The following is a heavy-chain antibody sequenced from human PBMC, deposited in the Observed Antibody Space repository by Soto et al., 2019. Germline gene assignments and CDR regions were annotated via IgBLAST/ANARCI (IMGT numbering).Heavy chain of an antibody. V-gene: IGHV1-3*01. J-gene: IGHJ4*02. CDR1: GYTFTSYA. CDR2: INAGNGNR. CDR3: AGGPGCPDGPGDY. Sequence: QVQLVQSGAEVKKPGASVKVSCKASGYTFTSYAMHWVRQAPGQRLEWMGWINAGNGNRKYSQKFQGRVTITRDTSASTAYMELSSLRSEDTAVYYCAGGPGCPDGPGDYWGQGTLVTVSS.